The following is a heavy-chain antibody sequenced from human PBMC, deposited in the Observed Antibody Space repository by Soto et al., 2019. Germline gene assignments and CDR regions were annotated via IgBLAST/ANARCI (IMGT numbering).Heavy chain of an antibody. Sequence: EVQLLESGGNLVQPGGSLRLSCAASGFTFSSYVMRWVRQAPGKGLEWVSTISGSGASIYDADSVKGRFTISRDNSKNTVYLQMNSLRAEDTALYDCAKDGLGSCTGGTCYGSDYWGQGTLVTVSS. D-gene: IGHD2-15*01. CDR1: GFTFSSYV. V-gene: IGHV3-23*01. J-gene: IGHJ4*02. CDR2: ISGSGASI. CDR3: AKDGLGSCTGGTCYGSDY.